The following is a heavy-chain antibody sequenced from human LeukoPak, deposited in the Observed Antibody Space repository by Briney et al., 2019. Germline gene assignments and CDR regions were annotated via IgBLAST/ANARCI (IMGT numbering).Heavy chain of an antibody. CDR1: GRSFSVYY. Sequence: SETLSLTCAVYGRSFSVYYWSWIRHPPRKGLEWIGAINHSGTTNYNPSLKSRVTKSVDTSKNQFSLKLSSVTAEDTAVYYCARARIAGATKPLDYWGQGTLVTVSS. CDR3: ARARIAGATKPLDY. V-gene: IGHV4-34*01. CDR2: INHSGTT. J-gene: IGHJ4*02. D-gene: IGHD1-26*01.